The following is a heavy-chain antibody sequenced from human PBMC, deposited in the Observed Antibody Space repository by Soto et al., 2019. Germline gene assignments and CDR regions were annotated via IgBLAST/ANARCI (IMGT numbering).Heavy chain of an antibody. CDR1: GYSFTSYW. CDR2: IYPGDSDT. CDR3: ARHRARIAAPYYYYYGMDV. D-gene: IGHD6-6*01. V-gene: IGHV5-51*01. Sequence: GESLKISCKGSGYSFTSYWIGWVRQMPGKGLEWMGIIYPGDSDTRYSPSFQGQVTISADKSISTAYLQWSSLKASDTAMYYCARHRARIAAPYYYYYGMDVWGQRTTVTVSS. J-gene: IGHJ6*02.